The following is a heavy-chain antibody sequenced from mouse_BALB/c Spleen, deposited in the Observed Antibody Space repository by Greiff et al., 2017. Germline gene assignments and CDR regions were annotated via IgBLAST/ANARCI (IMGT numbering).Heavy chain of an antibody. V-gene: IGHV1-4*02. D-gene: IGHD1-1*01. CDR2: INPSSGYT. CDR3: ARTLTTVSPHYYAMDY. J-gene: IGHJ4*01. CDR1: GYTFTSYT. Sequence: VQLQQSAAELARPGASVKMSCKASGYTFTSYTMHWVKQWPGQGLEWIGYINPSSGYTEYNQKFKDKTTLTADKSSSTAYMQLSSLTSEDSAVYYCARTLTTVSPHYYAMDYWGQGTSGTVSS.